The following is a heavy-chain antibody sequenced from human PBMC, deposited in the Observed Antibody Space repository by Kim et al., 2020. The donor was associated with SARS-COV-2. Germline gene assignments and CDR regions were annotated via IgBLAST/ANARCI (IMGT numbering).Heavy chain of an antibody. V-gene: IGHV3-15*01. D-gene: IGHD6-13*01. CDR1: GFTFSNAW. CDR3: TTDLKVITTPGKTSYYYAMEV. J-gene: IGHJ6*02. Sequence: GGSLRLSCAASGFTFSNAWMNWVRQAPGKGLEWVGRVKRKSDGGTTDYAAPVRGRFTISRDDSENTLYLQMSGLRTEDTALYYCTTDLKVITTPGKTSYYYAMEVWGQGTTVTVSS. CDR2: VKRKSDGGTT.